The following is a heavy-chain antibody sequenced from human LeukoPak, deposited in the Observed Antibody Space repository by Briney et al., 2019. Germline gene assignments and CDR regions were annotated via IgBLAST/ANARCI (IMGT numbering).Heavy chain of an antibody. D-gene: IGHD3-22*01. CDR2: IIPILGIA. CDR1: GGTFSSYA. J-gene: IGHJ4*02. V-gene: IGHV1-69*04. Sequence: SVKVSCKASGGTFSSYAISWVRQAPGQGLEWMGRIIPILGIANYAQKFQGRVTITADKSTSTAYMELSSLRSEDTAVYYCARDGRYYYDSSGYYYFDYWGQGTLVTVSS. CDR3: ARDGRYYYDSSGYYYFDY.